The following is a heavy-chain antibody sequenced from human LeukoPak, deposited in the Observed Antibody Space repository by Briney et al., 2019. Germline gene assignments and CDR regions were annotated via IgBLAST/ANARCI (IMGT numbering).Heavy chain of an antibody. V-gene: IGHV1-18*01. CDR3: ARVWGSMVTGALYNSYGMDV. CDR1: GYRFSSYG. CDR2: VSAYNGNT. Sequence: ASVKVSCKASGYRFSSYGINWVRQASGQGLEWMGWVSAYNGNTNYAQNLQGSVTMTTDTSTSTAYMELRSLRSDDTAVYYCARVWGSMVTGALYNSYGMDVWGQGTTVTVSS. D-gene: IGHD5-18*01. J-gene: IGHJ6*02.